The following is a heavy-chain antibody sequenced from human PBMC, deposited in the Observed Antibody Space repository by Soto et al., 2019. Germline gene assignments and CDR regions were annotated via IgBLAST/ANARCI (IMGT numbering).Heavy chain of an antibody. Sequence: EVQLVQSGAEVKKPGDSLTISCKASGFIFTSYWLSWVRQMPGKGLEWMGMLNPKDSFANYSPSFRGHVTISPDTSVTTAYLKWSSLKASDTAIYYCARHKSGGGSYPVDLWGQGTLVTVSS. V-gene: IGHV5-10-1*03. J-gene: IGHJ4*02. CDR3: ARHKSGGGSYPVDL. CDR1: GFIFTSYW. D-gene: IGHD3-10*01. CDR2: LNPKDSFA.